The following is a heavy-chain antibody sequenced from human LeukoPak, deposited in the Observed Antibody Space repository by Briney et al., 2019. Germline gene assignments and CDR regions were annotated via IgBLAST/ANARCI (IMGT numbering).Heavy chain of an antibody. V-gene: IGHV5-51*01. J-gene: IGHJ4*02. Sequence: GESLQISCKGSGYRFTSYWIGWVRQMPGKGLEWMGIIYPGDSDTRYSPSFQGQVTISADKSISTAYLQWGSLKASDTAMYYCARQYCSGGSCYYYYFDFWGQGTLVTVSS. CDR1: GYRFTSYW. CDR3: ARQYCSGGSCYYYYFDF. D-gene: IGHD2-15*01. CDR2: IYPGDSDT.